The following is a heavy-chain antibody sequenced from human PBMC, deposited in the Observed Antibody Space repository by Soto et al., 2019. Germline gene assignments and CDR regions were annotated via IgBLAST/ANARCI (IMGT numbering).Heavy chain of an antibody. J-gene: IGHJ6*02. V-gene: IGHV5-51*01. CDR1: GYSFTSCW. D-gene: IGHD4-17*01. CDR3: ARNGLYGHYYYRLAV. CDR2: IYPGDSDT. Sequence: GESLKISCKGSGYSFTSCWIGWVRQMPGKGLEWMGIIYPGDSDTRYSPSFQGQVTISADKSISTAYLQWSSLKASDTAMYYCARNGLYGHYYYRLAVRGQGTTVTVSS.